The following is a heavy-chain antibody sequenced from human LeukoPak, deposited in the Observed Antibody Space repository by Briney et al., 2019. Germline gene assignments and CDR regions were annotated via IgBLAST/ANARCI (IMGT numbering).Heavy chain of an antibody. D-gene: IGHD3-10*01. CDR3: AKRASGSGTSLYYFDY. CDR2: ISNTGGST. Sequence: PGRSLRLSCAASGFTFSSYAMSWVRQAPGKGLEWVSVISNTGGSTFYADSVKGRFTISRDNSKNTLYLQMNSLGAEDTAVYYCAKRASGSGTSLYYFDYWGQGTLVTVSS. J-gene: IGHJ4*02. CDR1: GFTFSSYA. V-gene: IGHV3-23*01.